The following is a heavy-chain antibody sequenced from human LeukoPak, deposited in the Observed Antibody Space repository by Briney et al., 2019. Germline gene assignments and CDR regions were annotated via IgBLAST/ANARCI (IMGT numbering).Heavy chain of an antibody. V-gene: IGHV3-23*01. CDR2: ITASGATT. CDR1: GFTFSAHH. D-gene: IGHD6-25*01. J-gene: IGHJ6*03. CDR3: ARAEAAGDNREGYYYFYMDV. Sequence: GGSLRLSCATSGFTFSAHHMNWVRQAPGKGLEWVSGITASGATTFYADSVKGRFTISRDSSRSTLYLQMNSLRAEDTAVYYGARAEAAGDNREGYYYFYMDVWGKGTTVTVSS.